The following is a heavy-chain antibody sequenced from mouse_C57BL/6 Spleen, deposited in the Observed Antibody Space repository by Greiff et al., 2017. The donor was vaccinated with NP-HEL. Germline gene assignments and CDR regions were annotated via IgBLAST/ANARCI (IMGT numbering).Heavy chain of an antibody. D-gene: IGHD2-3*01. V-gene: IGHV1-4*01. CDR1: GYTFTSYT. J-gene: IGHJ4*01. Sequence: VQLQQSGAELARPGASVKMSCKASGYTFTSYTMHWVKQRPGQGLEWIGYINPSSGYTKYNQKFKDKATLTADKSSSTAYMQLSSLTSEDSAVYYCAIVYEGVAMDYWGQGTSVTVSS. CDR2: INPSSGYT. CDR3: AIVYEGVAMDY.